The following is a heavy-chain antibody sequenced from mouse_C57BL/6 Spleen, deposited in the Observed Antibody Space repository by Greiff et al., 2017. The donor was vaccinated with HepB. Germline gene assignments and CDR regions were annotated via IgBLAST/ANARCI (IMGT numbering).Heavy chain of an antibody. D-gene: IGHD2-1*01. CDR1: GYAFSSSW. CDR2: IYPGDGDT. V-gene: IGHV1-82*01. CDR3: ARSRGNYDYAMDY. J-gene: IGHJ4*01. Sequence: VQLQQSGPELVKPGASVKISCKASGYAFSSSWMNWVKQRPGTGLEWIGRIYPGDGDTNYNGKFKGKATLTADKSSSTAYMQLSSLTSEDSAVYFCARSRGNYDYAMDYWGQGTSVTVSS.